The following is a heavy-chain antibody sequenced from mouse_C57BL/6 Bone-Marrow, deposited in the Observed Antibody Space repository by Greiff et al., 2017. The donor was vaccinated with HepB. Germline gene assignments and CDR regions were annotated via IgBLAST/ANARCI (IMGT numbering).Heavy chain of an antibody. CDR3: ARPFYSNPFDY. V-gene: IGHV1-55*01. CDR1: GYTFTSYW. J-gene: IGHJ2*01. Sequence: VKLQQSGAELVKPGASVKMSCKASGYTFTSYWITWVKQRPGQGLEWIGDIYPGSGSTNYNEKFKSKATLTVDTSSSTAYMQLSSLTSEDSAVYYCARPFYSNPFDYWGQGTTLTVSS. D-gene: IGHD2-5*01. CDR2: IYPGSGST.